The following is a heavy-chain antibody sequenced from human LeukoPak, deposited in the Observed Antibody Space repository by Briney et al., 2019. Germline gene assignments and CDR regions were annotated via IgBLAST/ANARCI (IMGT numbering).Heavy chain of an antibody. D-gene: IGHD3-10*01. J-gene: IGHJ6*02. CDR1: GFTFGDYA. Sequence: GGSLRLSCTASGFTFGDYAMSWVRQAPGKGMEWVGFIRSKAYGGTTEYAASVKGRFTISRDDSKSIAYLQMNSLKTEDTAVYYCTRDSYYYGSGSYNVWGQGTTVTVSS. CDR3: TRDSYYYGSGSYNV. V-gene: IGHV3-49*04. CDR2: IRSKAYGGTT.